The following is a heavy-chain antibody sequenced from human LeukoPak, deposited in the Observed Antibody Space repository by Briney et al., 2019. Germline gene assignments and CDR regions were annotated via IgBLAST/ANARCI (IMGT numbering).Heavy chain of an antibody. D-gene: IGHD5-18*01. CDR3: AKRIQSAMAMGY. CDR1: GFNFSPYS. V-gene: IGHV3-21*04. J-gene: IGHJ4*02. Sequence: GGSLRLSCAASGFNFSPYSMNWVRQAPGKGLEWVSSISSSSSYIYYADSVKGRFTISRDNAKNSLYLQMNNLRAEDTAVYYCAKRIQSAMAMGYWGQGTLVTVSS. CDR2: ISSSSSYI.